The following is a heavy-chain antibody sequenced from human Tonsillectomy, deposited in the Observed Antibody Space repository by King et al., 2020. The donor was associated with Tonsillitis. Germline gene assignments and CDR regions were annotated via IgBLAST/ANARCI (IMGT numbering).Heavy chain of an antibody. CDR2: IYYSGST. D-gene: IGHD6-13*01. V-gene: IGHV4-39*07. CDR3: ARXXHSSXXGMXXP. CDR1: GGSISRSSYY. J-gene: IGHJ5*02. Sequence: QLQLQESGXGLVKPSETLSLTCTVSGGSISRSSYYXGWIRQSPGKGLEYIGSIYYSGSTYYNPSLKSRVTISVDTSKNQFSLKLSSVTTADTAVYFCARXXHSSXXGMXXPWGXXXLXTVS.